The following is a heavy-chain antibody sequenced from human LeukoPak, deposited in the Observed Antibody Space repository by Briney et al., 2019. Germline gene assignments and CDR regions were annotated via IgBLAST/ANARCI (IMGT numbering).Heavy chain of an antibody. D-gene: IGHD5-24*01. V-gene: IGHV4-31*03. CDR3: ARDLGDGYLASDY. CDR2: IYYSGST. CDR1: GGSIGSGAYY. J-gene: IGHJ4*02. Sequence: TLSLTCTVSGGSIGSGAYYWSWIRQHPGKGLEWIGYIYYSGSTYYNPSLKSRVTISVDASKNQFSLKLSSVTAADTAVYYCARDLGDGYLASDYWGQGTLVTVSS.